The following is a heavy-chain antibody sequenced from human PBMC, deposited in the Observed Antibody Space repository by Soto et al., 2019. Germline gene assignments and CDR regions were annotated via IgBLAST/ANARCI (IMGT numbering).Heavy chain of an antibody. CDR2: IIPILGTA. J-gene: IGHJ4*02. D-gene: IGHD3-22*01. CDR1: GGSFSSFS. Sequence: QVILAQSGAEVKKPGSSVKVSCKVSGGSFSSFSINWVRQAPGQRFEWMGGIIPILGTANFTQKFQDRVTFTADESTATAYMTQSSLTSEDTAFYYFTSWDSNGYYPQNHYWGPGTQVTVSS. V-gene: IGHV1-69*01. CDR3: TSWDSNGYYPQNHY.